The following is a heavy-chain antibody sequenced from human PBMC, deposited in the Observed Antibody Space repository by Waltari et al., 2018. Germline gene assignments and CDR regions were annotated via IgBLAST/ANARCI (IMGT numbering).Heavy chain of an antibody. V-gene: IGHV3-72*01. D-gene: IGHD1-1*01. CDR3: VRCDTGSPRNG. J-gene: IGHJ6*04. CDR2: TRKKENSYST. Sequence: EVQVVASGGDLVQPGGSLRLSCAGSGFTFSDPYIDWVRQAPGKGRGWCGHTRKKENSYSTGYGAIVKGRFTISREDMKNLAYRQMNSLGIYDTAIYYGVRCDTGSPRNGGGEGTTVTVAS. CDR1: GFTFSDPY.